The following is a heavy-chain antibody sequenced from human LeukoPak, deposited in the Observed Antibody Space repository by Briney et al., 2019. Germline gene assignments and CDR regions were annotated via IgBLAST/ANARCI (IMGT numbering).Heavy chain of an antibody. CDR2: ISAHNGDT. V-gene: IGHV1-18*01. CDR1: GYTFTRYG. Sequence: ASVKVSCKASGYTFTRYGISWVRQAPGQGLEWMGWISAHNGDTNYAQRLQGRVTMTTDTSTSTAYMEVRSLRPDNTAVYYCATTYRDFWSGDFQHWGQGTLVTVSS. J-gene: IGHJ1*01. CDR3: ATTYRDFWSGDFQH. D-gene: IGHD3-3*01.